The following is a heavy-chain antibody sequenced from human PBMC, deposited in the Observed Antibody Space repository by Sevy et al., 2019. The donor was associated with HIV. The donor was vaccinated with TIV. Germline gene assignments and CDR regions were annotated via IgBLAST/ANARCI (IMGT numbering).Heavy chain of an antibody. CDR2: IRGSSGSY. CDR1: GFTFSIFD. D-gene: IGHD5-12*01. CDR3: TRNRGYHTFDH. V-gene: IGHV3-48*02. J-gene: IGHJ4*02. Sequence: GGYLRLSCAASGFTFSIFDLDWVRQAPGKGLEWVSYIRGSSGSYMPYYADSVKGRFTISRKNAKNSLYLQMNSLRDEDTAVYYCTRNRGYHTFDHWGQGTLVTVSS.